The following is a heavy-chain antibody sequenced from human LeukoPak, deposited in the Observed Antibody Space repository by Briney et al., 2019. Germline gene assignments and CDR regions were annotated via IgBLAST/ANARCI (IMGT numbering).Heavy chain of an antibody. V-gene: IGHV3-53*01. D-gene: IGHD6-13*01. CDR1: GFTVSSNY. CDR2: IYSGGST. Sequence: GGSLRLSCAASGFTVSSNYMSWVRQAPGKGLEWVSVIYSGGSTYYSDSSKGRFTISRDNAKNTRYFQMNSLLADDTAVYYDAGDLVLAAGTDRYSKNPHANWFDPWGQGTLVTVSS. CDR3: AGDLVLAAGTDRYSKNPHANWFDP. J-gene: IGHJ5*02.